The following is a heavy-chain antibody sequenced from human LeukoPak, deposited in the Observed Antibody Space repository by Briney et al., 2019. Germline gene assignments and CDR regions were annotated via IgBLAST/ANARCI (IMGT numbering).Heavy chain of an antibody. CDR2: IKVDGSEK. Sequence: GGSLRLSCAVSGFTFSRYWMTWVRQAPGKGLEWVANIKVDGSEKYYVDAVKGRFTISRDNAKDSLYLQMNGLRAEDTAIYYCARVSSSWYGLGYYYYGMDVWGQGTTVTVSS. D-gene: IGHD6-13*01. CDR1: GFTFSRYW. V-gene: IGHV3-7*01. CDR3: ARVSSSWYGLGYYYYGMDV. J-gene: IGHJ6*02.